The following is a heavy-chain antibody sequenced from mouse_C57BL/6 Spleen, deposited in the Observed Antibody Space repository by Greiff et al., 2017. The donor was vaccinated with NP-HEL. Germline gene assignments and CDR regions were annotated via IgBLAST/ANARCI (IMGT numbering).Heavy chain of an antibody. J-gene: IGHJ4*01. D-gene: IGHD1-2*01. V-gene: IGHV1-74*01. CDR2: IHPSDSDT. CDR3: ATHYGRSIYAMDY. Sequence: QVQLQQPGAELVKPGASVKVSCKASGYTFTSYWMHWVKQRPGQGLEWIGRIHPSDSDTNYNQKFKGKATLTVDNSSSSAYMQLSSLTSEDSAVYYCATHYGRSIYAMDYWGQGTSVTVSS. CDR1: GYTFTSYW.